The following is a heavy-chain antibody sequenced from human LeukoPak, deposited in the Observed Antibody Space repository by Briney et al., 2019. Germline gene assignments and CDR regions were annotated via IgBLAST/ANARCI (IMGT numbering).Heavy chain of an antibody. J-gene: IGHJ4*02. CDR1: GFTFSSYS. Sequence: SGGSLRLSCAASGFTFSSYSMNWVRQAPGKGLEWVSSISSSSSYIYYADSVKGRFTISRDNAKNSLYLQMNSLRAEDTAVYYCAKGPLSHFDYWGQGTLVTVSS. V-gene: IGHV3-21*04. D-gene: IGHD2/OR15-2a*01. CDR2: ISSSSSYI. CDR3: AKGPLSHFDY.